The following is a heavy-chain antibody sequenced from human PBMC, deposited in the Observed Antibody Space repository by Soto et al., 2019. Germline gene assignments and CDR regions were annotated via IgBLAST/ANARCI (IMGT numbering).Heavy chain of an antibody. V-gene: IGHV1-69*13. Sequence: ASVKVSCKASGYTFSSYAISWVRQAPGQGLEWMGGIIPIFGTANYAQKFQGRVTITADESTSTAYMELSSLRSEDTAVYYCAREPIAAAGWGGYYGMDVWGQGPTVTVSS. D-gene: IGHD6-13*01. CDR3: AREPIAAAGWGGYYGMDV. J-gene: IGHJ6*02. CDR2: IIPIFGTA. CDR1: GYTFSSYA.